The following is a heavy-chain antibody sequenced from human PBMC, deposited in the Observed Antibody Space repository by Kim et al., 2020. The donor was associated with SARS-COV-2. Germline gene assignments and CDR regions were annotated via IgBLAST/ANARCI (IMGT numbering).Heavy chain of an antibody. D-gene: IGHD2-2*01. J-gene: IGHJ3*02. Sequence: GGSLRLSCAASGFTFSSYAMHWVRQAPGKGLEWVAVISYDGSNKYYADSVKGRFTISRDNSKNTLYLQMNSLRAEDTAVYYCARARVQLLSGAFDIWGQGTMVTVSS. CDR3: ARARVQLLSGAFDI. CDR1: GFTFSSYA. V-gene: IGHV3-30-3*01. CDR2: ISYDGSNK.